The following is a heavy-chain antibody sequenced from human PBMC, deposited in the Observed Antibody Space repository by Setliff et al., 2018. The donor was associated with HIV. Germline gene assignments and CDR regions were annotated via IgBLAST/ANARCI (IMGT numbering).Heavy chain of an antibody. V-gene: IGHV4-61*02. CDR1: GDSISSGNYY. J-gene: IGHJ2*01. CDR2: ITNTGAT. Sequence: SETLSLTCTVSGDSISSGNYYWTWIRQPAGKALEWIGRITNTGATEYNPSLKGRVTVSVDTSQNQFSLKLTSVTAADTATYFCSRGPPFDRWGRGTLVTVSS. CDR3: SRGPPFDR.